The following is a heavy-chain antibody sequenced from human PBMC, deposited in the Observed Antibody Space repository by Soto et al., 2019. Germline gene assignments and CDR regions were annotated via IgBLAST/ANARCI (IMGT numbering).Heavy chain of an antibody. D-gene: IGHD5-18*01. CDR2: ISSSGSTI. Sequence: PGGSLRLSCAASGFTFSSYEMNWVRQAPGKGLEWVSYISSSGSTIYYADSVKGRFTISRDNAKNSLYLQMNSLRAEDTAVYYCARDQVQLWEYYFDYWGQGTLVTVSS. CDR1: GFTFSSYE. CDR3: ARDQVQLWEYYFDY. V-gene: IGHV3-48*03. J-gene: IGHJ4*02.